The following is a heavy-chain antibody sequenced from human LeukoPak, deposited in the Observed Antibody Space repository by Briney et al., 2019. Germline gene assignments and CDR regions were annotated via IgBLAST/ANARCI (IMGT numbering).Heavy chain of an antibody. J-gene: IGHJ3*02. CDR3: ATPEAYCGGDCFPGQVNSEPFDI. CDR2: ISYDGSNK. CDR1: GFTFSTYG. D-gene: IGHD2-21*02. V-gene: IGHV3-30*03. Sequence: PGGSLRLSCAVSGFTFSTYGMHWVRQAPGKGLEWVAVISYDGSNKYYADSVKGRFTISRDNSKNTLFLQMNSLRAEDTAVYYCATPEAYCGGDCFPGQVNSEPFDIWGQGAMVIVSS.